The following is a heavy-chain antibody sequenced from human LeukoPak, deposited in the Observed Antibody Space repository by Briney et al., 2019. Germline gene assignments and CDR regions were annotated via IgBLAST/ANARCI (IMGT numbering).Heavy chain of an antibody. CDR2: ISGSGGST. V-gene: IGHV3-23*01. D-gene: IGHD2-2*03. CDR3: AKPSEMDIVVVPAAMAYGFDI. J-gene: IGHJ3*02. CDR1: GFNFSSYA. Sequence: AGGSLRLSCAASGFNFSSYAMSWVRQAPGKGLEWVSAISGSGGSTYSADSVKGRFTISRDNSKNTLYLQMNSLRAEDTAVYYCAKPSEMDIVVVPAAMAYGFDIWGQGTMVTVSS.